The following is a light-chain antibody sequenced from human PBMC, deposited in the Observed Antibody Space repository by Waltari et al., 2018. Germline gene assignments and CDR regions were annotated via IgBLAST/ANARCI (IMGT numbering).Light chain of an antibody. CDR3: CSYAGTYIFGV. J-gene: IGLJ3*02. Sequence: QSALTQPRSVSGSPGQSVTISCTGTSSDVCCYNYVSWYQQYPGKAPKLMIYDVNKRPSGIPDRFSGSKSGNTASLTISGLQAEDEANYYCCSYAGTYIFGVFGGGTKPTVL. V-gene: IGLV2-11*01. CDR1: SSDVCCYNY. CDR2: DVN.